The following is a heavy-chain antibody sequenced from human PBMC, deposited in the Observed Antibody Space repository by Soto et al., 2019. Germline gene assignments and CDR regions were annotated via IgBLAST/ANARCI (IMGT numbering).Heavy chain of an antibody. D-gene: IGHD4-4*01. Sequence: QVQLQESGPGLVKPSETLSLTCTVSGDSMTNYYWSWIRQPPGKGLEWIAYIYYSGSNNYNPSLKGRVTISVDTSKNQFSLRPTSVTAADTAVYYCARHLDYTAFDFWGQGTLVTVSS. CDR2: IYYSGSN. CDR1: GDSMTNYY. CDR3: ARHLDYTAFDF. J-gene: IGHJ4*02. V-gene: IGHV4-59*08.